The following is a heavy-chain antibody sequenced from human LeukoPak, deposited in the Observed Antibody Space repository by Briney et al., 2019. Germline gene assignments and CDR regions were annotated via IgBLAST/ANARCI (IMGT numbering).Heavy chain of an antibody. D-gene: IGHD3-22*01. Sequence: SVKVSCKASGYTFTSYAISWVRQAPGQGLEWMGGIIPIFGTANYAQKFQGRVTITADESTSTAYMELSSLRSEDTAVYYCARSSMIVVVITTPYYFDYWGQGTLVTVSS. CDR1: GYTFTSYA. CDR2: IIPIFGTA. CDR3: ARSSMIVVVITTPYYFDY. J-gene: IGHJ4*02. V-gene: IGHV1-69*13.